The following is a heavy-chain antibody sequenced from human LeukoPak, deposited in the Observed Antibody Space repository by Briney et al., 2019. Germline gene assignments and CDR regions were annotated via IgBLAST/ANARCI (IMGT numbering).Heavy chain of an antibody. CDR3: ARVGTVTTTVWFDP. D-gene: IGHD4-11*01. V-gene: IGHV1-18*01. CDR2: ISAYNGNT. Sequence: ASVKASCKASGYTFTSYGISWVRQAPGQGLEWMGWISAYNGNTNYAQKLQGRVTMTTDTSTSTAYMELRSLRYDAAAVYDCARVGTVTTTVWFDPWGKGTRVTVSS. CDR1: GYTFTSYG. J-gene: IGHJ5*02.